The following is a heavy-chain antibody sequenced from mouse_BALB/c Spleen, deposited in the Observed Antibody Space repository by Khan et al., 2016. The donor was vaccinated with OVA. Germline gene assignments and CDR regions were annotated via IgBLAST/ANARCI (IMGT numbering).Heavy chain of an antibody. CDR3: ARSACYGRSSYVDY. J-gene: IGHJ2*01. Sequence: QVQLQQSGAELARPGASVKMSCKASGYTFTSYTMHWIKQRPGQALEWIGYIDPSSGYTNYNQKFRDKATLTADKSSSTAYMQLSSLTSEDSAVHYCARSACYGRSSYVDYWGPSTTLTVSS. D-gene: IGHD1-1*01. CDR1: GYTFTSYT. CDR2: IDPSSGYT. V-gene: IGHV1-4*01.